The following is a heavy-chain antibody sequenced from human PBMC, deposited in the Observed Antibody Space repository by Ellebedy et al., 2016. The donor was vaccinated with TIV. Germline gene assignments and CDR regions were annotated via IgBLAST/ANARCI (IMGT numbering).Heavy chain of an antibody. CDR3: AKSDIVGVKTGLDY. J-gene: IGHJ4*02. CDR2: IDSSSTYI. CDR1: GFTFSTYS. D-gene: IGHD1-26*01. V-gene: IGHV3-21*01. Sequence: GESLKISCAASGFTFSTYSMSWVRQAPGKGLEWVSSIDSSSTYIYYADSVKGRFTISRDNAKNSLYLKMNSRRAEDTAVYYCAKSDIVGVKTGLDYWGQGTLVTVSS.